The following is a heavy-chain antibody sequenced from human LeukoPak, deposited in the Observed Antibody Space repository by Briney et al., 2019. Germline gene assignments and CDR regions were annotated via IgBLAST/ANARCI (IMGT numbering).Heavy chain of an antibody. V-gene: IGHV4-4*07. CDR3: AREVAAAGTRWFDP. J-gene: IGHJ5*02. CDR2: IYTRGST. D-gene: IGHD6-13*01. CDR1: GRSISSYY. Sequence: SETLSLTCTVSGRSISSYYWTWIRQPAGKGLEWIGRIYTRGSTNYSPSPKGRVTMSVDTSKNQFSLTLSSVTAADTAVYYCAREVAAAGTRWFDPWGQGTLVTVSS.